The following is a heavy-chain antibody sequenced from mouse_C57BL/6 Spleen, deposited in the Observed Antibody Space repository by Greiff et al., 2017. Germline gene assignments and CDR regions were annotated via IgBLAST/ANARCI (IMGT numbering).Heavy chain of an antibody. Sequence: VQLQQSGPELVKPGASVKISCKASGYSFTDYNMNWVKQSNGQSLEWIGVINPNYGTTSYNQKFKGKATLTVDQSSSTAYMQLNSLTSEDSAVYYCASGIYYYGSSYDYAMDYWGQGTSVTVSS. J-gene: IGHJ4*01. CDR2: INPNYGTT. CDR3: ASGIYYYGSSYDYAMDY. V-gene: IGHV1-39*01. CDR1: GYSFTDYN. D-gene: IGHD1-1*01.